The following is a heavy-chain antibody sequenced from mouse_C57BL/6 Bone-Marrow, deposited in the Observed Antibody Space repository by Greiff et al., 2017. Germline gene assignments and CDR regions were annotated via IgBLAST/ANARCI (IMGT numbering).Heavy chain of an antibody. D-gene: IGHD1-1*01. CDR3: ARFYYGSSYAMDY. Sequence: LQQSGAELAKPGASVKLSCKASGYTFTSYWMHWVKQRPGQGLEWIGYINPSSGYTKYNQKFKDKATLTADKSSSTDYMQLSSLTYEDSAVYYCARFYYGSSYAMDYWGQGTSVTVSS. CDR1: GYTFTSYW. J-gene: IGHJ4*01. CDR2: INPSSGYT. V-gene: IGHV1-7*01.